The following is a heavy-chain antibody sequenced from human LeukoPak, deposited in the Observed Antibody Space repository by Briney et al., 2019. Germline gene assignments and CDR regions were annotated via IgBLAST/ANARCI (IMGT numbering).Heavy chain of an antibody. D-gene: IGHD1-7*01. V-gene: IGHV3-15*04. CDR2: TVSEIDGGTT. CDR3: TTDEDWNYARKDV. Sequence: GGSLRLSCAASGFTFNYAWMSWVRQVPGKGLEWVGQTVSEIDGGTTDYATPVKGRFAISRDDSKSTLYLQMNSLKIEDTAVYYCTTDEDWNYARKDVWGQGATVIVSS. J-gene: IGHJ6*02. CDR1: GFTFNYAW.